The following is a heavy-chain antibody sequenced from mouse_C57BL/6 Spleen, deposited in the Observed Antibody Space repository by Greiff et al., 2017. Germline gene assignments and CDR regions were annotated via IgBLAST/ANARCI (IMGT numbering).Heavy chain of an antibody. CDR1: GYTFTDYN. D-gene: IGHD2-2*01. V-gene: IGHV1-22*01. CDR3: ASRGYEGAWFAY. J-gene: IGHJ3*01. CDR2: INPNNGGT. Sequence: EVQLQQSGPELVKPGASVKMSCKASGYTFTDYNMHWVKQSHGKSLEWIGYINPNNGGTSYNQKFKGKATLTVNKSSSTAYMELRSLTSEDSAVYYCASRGYEGAWFAYWGQGTLVTVSA.